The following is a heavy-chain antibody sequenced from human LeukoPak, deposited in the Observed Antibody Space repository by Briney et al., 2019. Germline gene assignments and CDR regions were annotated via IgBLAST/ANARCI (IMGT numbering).Heavy chain of an antibody. CDR3: ARDRRAPYGDYGLDY. V-gene: IGHV3-33*01. Sequence: GGSLRLSCAASGFTFSSYGMHWVRQAPGKGLEGVAVIWYDGSNKYYADSVKGRFTISRDNSKNTMYLQMNSLRAEDTAVYYCARDRRAPYGDYGLDYWGQGTLVTVSS. CDR1: GFTFSSYG. J-gene: IGHJ4*02. CDR2: IWYDGSNK. D-gene: IGHD4-17*01.